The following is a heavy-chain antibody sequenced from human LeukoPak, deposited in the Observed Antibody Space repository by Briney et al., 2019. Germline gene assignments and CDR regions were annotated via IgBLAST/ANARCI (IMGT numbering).Heavy chain of an antibody. CDR3: ARVPNNGGFDP. Sequence: GASVKVSCKASGYTFTSYGINWVRQAPGQGLEWMGWIRVYNGNTNYAQKLQGRVTMTTDTSTSTAYMELRSLRSEDTAVYYCARVPNNGGFDPWGQGTLVTVSS. J-gene: IGHJ5*02. D-gene: IGHD4-17*01. CDR2: IRVYNGNT. CDR1: GYTFTSYG. V-gene: IGHV1-18*01.